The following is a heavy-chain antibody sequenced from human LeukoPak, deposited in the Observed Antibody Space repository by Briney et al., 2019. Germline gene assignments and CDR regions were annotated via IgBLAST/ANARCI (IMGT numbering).Heavy chain of an antibody. CDR2: IIPTFGTA. J-gene: IGHJ4*02. CDR1: GGTFGSYA. CDR3: ARFSTGYSYAPIGY. V-gene: IGHV1-69*13. D-gene: IGHD5-18*01. Sequence: ASVKVSCKASGGTFGSYAISWVRQAPGQGLEWMGGIIPTFGTANYAQKFQGRVTITADESTSTAYMELSSLRSEDTAVYYCARFSTGYSYAPIGYWGQGTLVTVSS.